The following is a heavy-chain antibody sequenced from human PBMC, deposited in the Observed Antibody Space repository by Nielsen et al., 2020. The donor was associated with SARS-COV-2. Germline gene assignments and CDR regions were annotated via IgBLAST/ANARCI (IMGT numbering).Heavy chain of an antibody. D-gene: IGHD6-13*01. Sequence: GESLKISCAASGFTFDDYGMSWVRQAPGKGLEWVSGINWNGGSTGYADSVKGRFTISRDNAKNSLYLQMNSLRAEDTAVYYCARDRQSQQLGLFDYWGQGTLVTVSS. CDR2: INWNGGST. CDR1: GFTFDDYG. J-gene: IGHJ4*02. CDR3: ARDRQSQQLGLFDY. V-gene: IGHV3-20*04.